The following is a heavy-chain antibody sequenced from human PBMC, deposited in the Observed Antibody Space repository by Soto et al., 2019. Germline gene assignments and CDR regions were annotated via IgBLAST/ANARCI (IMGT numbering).Heavy chain of an antibody. D-gene: IGHD3-3*01. Sequence: GGSLRLSCAASGFTFSSYAMSWVRQAPGKGLEWVSAISGSGGSTYYADSVKGRFTISRDNSKNTLYPQMNSLRAEDTAVYYCAKDLSEWLFLNYYYYGMDVWGQGTTVTVSS. V-gene: IGHV3-23*01. CDR3: AKDLSEWLFLNYYYYGMDV. J-gene: IGHJ6*02. CDR2: ISGSGGST. CDR1: GFTFSSYA.